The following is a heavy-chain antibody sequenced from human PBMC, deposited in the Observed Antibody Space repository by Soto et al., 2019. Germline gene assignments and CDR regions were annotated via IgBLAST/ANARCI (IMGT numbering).Heavy chain of an antibody. J-gene: IGHJ6*02. D-gene: IGHD2-8*01. Sequence: QVQLVESGGGVVQPGRSLRLSCAASGFTFSSYAMHWVRQAPGKGLEWVAVISYDGSNKYYADSVKGRFTISRVNSKNTLYLQMNSLRAEDTAVYYCARGGAPDIVLMVYAIAYYYGMDVWGQGTTVTVSS. V-gene: IGHV3-30-3*01. CDR2: ISYDGSNK. CDR3: ARGGAPDIVLMVYAIAYYYGMDV. CDR1: GFTFSSYA.